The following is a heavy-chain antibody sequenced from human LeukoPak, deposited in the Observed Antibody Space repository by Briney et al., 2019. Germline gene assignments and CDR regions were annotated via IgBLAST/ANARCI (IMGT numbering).Heavy chain of an antibody. J-gene: IGHJ4*02. CDR2: MNPNSGNT. D-gene: IGHD1-26*01. CDR3: ATSTLKWELPHFDY. Sequence: GASVKVSCKASGFTFTSYDINWVRQAPGQGLEWMGWMNPNSGNTRYAQKVQGRITMTRDTSISTAYMELSSLRSEDTAVYYCATSTLKWELPHFDYWGQGTLVTVSS. V-gene: IGHV1-8*01. CDR1: GFTFTSYD.